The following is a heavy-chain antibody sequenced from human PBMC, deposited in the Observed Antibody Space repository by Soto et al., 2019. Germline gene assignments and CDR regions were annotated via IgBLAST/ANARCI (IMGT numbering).Heavy chain of an antibody. CDR2: ISNDGRRK. V-gene: IGHV3-30*04. D-gene: IGHD3-22*01. CDR3: AKDPRSGYLDY. J-gene: IGHJ4*02. CDR1: GFTFTTYA. Sequence: GGSLRLSCAASGFTFTTYAIHWVRQAPGKGLEWVAVISNDGRRKNYADSVKGRFTISRDTSKNTLYLQMNSLRAEDTAVYYCAKDPRSGYLDYWGQGTLVTVSS.